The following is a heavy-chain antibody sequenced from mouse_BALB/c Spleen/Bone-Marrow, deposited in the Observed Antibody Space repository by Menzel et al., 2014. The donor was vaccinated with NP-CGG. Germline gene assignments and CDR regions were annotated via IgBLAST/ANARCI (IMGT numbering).Heavy chain of an antibody. V-gene: IGHV5-9-4*01. J-gene: IGHJ4*01. CDR3: AGRGCDEQMDY. Sequence: EVKLVESGGGLVKPGGSLKLSCAASGFTFSTHAMSWVRQSPEKRLEWVAAISSGGSYTYYPDTVTGRFTISRDNAKNTLYLEKSSMRTEETAMFYYAGRGCDEQMDYWGQGTSVTVSS. CDR1: GFTFSTHA. CDR2: ISSGGSYT.